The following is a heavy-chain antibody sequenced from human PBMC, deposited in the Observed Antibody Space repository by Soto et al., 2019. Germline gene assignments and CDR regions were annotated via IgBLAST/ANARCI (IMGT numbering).Heavy chain of an antibody. Sequence: QVQLVESGGGVVQPGRSLRLSCAASGFTFSSYGMHWVRQAPGKGLEWVAVIWYDGSNKYYADSVKGRFTISRDNSKNTLYLKMNGRRAEDTVVYYCARGLGGEPHSPYYYSYGMDVWGQGTTVTVSS. V-gene: IGHV3-33*01. J-gene: IGHJ6*02. CDR3: ARGLGGEPHSPYYYSYGMDV. CDR1: GFTFSSYG. D-gene: IGHD3-16*01. CDR2: IWYDGSNK.